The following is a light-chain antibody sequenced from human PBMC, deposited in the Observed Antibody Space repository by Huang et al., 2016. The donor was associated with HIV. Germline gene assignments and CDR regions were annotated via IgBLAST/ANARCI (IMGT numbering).Light chain of an antibody. CDR1: QSVTIW. Sequence: DIQMPQSPSTLSAAVGDRVTITCRASQSVTIWLAWFQQKPGKAPKLLIYKASTLESGVQSRFSGSGSGTEFTLTIDSLQPDDVATYYCQQYSRSATFGQGTKLEIK. V-gene: IGKV1-5*03. J-gene: IGKJ2*01. CDR2: KAS. CDR3: QQYSRSAT.